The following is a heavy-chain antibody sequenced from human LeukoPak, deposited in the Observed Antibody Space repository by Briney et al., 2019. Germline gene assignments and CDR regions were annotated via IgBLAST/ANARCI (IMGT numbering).Heavy chain of an antibody. Sequence: PSETLSLTCAVYGGSFSGYYWSWIRQPPGKGLEWIGEINHSGSTNYNPSLKSRVTISLDTSKNQFSLKLHSVTAADTAVYYCARGVAATASLPYQYYYMDVWGKGTTVSVSS. CDR2: INHSGST. V-gene: IGHV4-34*01. CDR3: ARGVAATASLPYQYYYMDV. CDR1: GGSFSGYY. D-gene: IGHD6-13*01. J-gene: IGHJ6*03.